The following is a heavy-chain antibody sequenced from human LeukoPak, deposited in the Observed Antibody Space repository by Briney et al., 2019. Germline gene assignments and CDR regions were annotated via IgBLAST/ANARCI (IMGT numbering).Heavy chain of an antibody. J-gene: IGHJ4*02. CDR3: ACLPATIPFDY. V-gene: IGHV3-23*01. D-gene: IGHD2-2*02. CDR1: GFTFNTYA. CDR2: ISPNVGST. Sequence: PGGSLRLSCAASGFTFNTYAMSWVRQAPGKGLEWVSTISPNVGSTYYADSVKGRFTISRDNSKNTLYLQMDSLRAEDTAVYYCACLPATIPFDYWGQGTLVTVSS.